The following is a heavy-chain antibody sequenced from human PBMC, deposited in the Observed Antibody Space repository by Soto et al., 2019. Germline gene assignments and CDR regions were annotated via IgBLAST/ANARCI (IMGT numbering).Heavy chain of an antibody. D-gene: IGHD2-15*01. V-gene: IGHV4-34*01. Sequence: PGKGLEWIGEINHSGSTNYNPSLKSRVTISVDTSKNQFYLKLSSVTAADTAVYYCARGGGSFFFFQAEDGIRDTVPVSAFLLNRSSDL. J-gene: IGHJ2*01. CDR3: ARGGGSFFFFQAEDGIRDTVPVSAFLLNRSSDL. CDR2: INHSGST.